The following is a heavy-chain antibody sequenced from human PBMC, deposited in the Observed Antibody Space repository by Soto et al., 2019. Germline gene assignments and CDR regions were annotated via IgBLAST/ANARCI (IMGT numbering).Heavy chain of an antibody. CDR3: ARGLAVIVATIGDYFDY. CDR1: DGSFSGYY. Sequence: SETLSLTCAVYDGSFSGYYWSWIRQPPGKGLEWIGEINHSGSTNYNPSLKSRVTISVDTSKNQFSLKLSSVTAADTAVYYCARGLAVIVATIGDYFDYWGQGTLVTVSS. J-gene: IGHJ4*02. CDR2: INHSGST. D-gene: IGHD5-12*01. V-gene: IGHV4-34*01.